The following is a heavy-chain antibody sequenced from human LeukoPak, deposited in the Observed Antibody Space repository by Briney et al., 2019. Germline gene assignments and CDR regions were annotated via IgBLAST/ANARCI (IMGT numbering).Heavy chain of an antibody. Sequence: SETLSLTCAVYGGSFSGYYWSWIRQPPRKGLGWIGEIHHIGSTNYNPSLKSRVTISVDTSKNQFSLKLSSVTAADTAVYYCARGLMVRWEVRFDPWGQGTLVTVSS. D-gene: IGHD3-10*01. CDR2: IHHIGST. CDR3: ARGLMVRWEVRFDP. V-gene: IGHV4-34*01. CDR1: GGSFSGYY. J-gene: IGHJ5*02.